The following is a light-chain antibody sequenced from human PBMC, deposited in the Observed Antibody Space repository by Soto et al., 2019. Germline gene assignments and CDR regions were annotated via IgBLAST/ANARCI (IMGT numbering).Light chain of an antibody. V-gene: IGKV1-5*03. CDR2: QAS. Sequence: DIQMTQSPSSLSASVGDTVTLTCRASQAVDTWLAGFQQRPGKAPKLLISQASTLASGVPSRFSGSGSGTVLTLTISSLQPDDFATYFCQQYHTYWWSFGPGSKVEIK. J-gene: IGKJ1*01. CDR3: QQYHTYWWS. CDR1: QAVDTW.